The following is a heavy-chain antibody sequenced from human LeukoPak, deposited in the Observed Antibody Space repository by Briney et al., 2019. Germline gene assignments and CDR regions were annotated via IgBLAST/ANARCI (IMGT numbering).Heavy chain of an antibody. Sequence: ASVKVSCTASGYTFTSYGISWVRQAPGQGLEWMGWISAYNGNTNYAQKLQGRVTMTTDTSTSTAYMELRSLRSDDTAVYYCARGSPDIVVVPGADRFDYWGQGTLVTVSS. CDR1: GYTFTSYG. V-gene: IGHV1-18*01. D-gene: IGHD2-2*01. CDR2: ISAYNGNT. J-gene: IGHJ4*02. CDR3: ARGSPDIVVVPGADRFDY.